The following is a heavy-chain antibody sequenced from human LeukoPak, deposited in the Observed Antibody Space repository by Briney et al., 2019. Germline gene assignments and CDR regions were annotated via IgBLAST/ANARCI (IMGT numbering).Heavy chain of an antibody. Sequence: GASVKVSCKASGGTFSSSAISWVRQAPGQGLEWMGGIIPIFGTANYAQKFQGRVTITTDESTSTAYMELSSLRSEDTAVYYCARGDNIVVVPAAIRDYYYYYMDVWGKGTTVTVSS. D-gene: IGHD2-2*02. CDR3: ARGDNIVVVPAAIRDYYYYYMDV. CDR1: GGTFSSSA. CDR2: IIPIFGTA. V-gene: IGHV1-69*05. J-gene: IGHJ6*03.